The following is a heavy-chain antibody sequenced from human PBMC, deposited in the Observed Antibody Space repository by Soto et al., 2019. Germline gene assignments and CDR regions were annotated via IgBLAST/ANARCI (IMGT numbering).Heavy chain of an antibody. D-gene: IGHD2-2*01. J-gene: IGHJ3*02. CDR3: ARWVVPAATGALDM. CDR2: IYHSGST. Sequence: SETLSLTCAVSGGSVSSNNYWSWVRQPPGKGLEWIGEIYHSGSTNYNPSLESRVTISVDNSKNQFSLRLNSVTAADTAVYYCARWVVPAATGALDMLGQGTMVTV. V-gene: IGHV4-4*02. CDR1: GGSVSSNNY.